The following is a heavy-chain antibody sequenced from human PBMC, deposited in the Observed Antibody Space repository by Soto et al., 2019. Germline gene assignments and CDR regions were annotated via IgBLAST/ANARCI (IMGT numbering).Heavy chain of an antibody. J-gene: IGHJ5*02. CDR2: IYPGDSDT. Sequence: GASLKISCKGSGYSFTSYWIGWVRHMPGKGLEWMGIIYPGDSDTRYSPSFQGQVTISADKSISTAYLQWSSLKASGTAMYYCARLYDYVWGSYRSHWFVPWGQGTLVTVSS. CDR3: ARLYDYVWGSYRSHWFVP. V-gene: IGHV5-51*01. D-gene: IGHD3-16*02. CDR1: GYSFTSYW.